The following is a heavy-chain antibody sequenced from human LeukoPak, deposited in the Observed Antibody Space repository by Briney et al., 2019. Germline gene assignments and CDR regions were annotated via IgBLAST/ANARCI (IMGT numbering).Heavy chain of an antibody. CDR2: ISGSGGST. D-gene: IGHD3-22*01. J-gene: IGHJ5*02. CDR3: ATYYYDSSGYLT. CDR1: GFTVSSNY. V-gene: IGHV3-23*01. Sequence: GGSLRLSCAASGFTVSSNYMSWVRQAPGKGLEWVSAISGSGGSTYYADSVKGRFTISRDNSKNTLYLQMNSLRAEDTAVYYCATYYYDSSGYLTWGQGTLVTVSS.